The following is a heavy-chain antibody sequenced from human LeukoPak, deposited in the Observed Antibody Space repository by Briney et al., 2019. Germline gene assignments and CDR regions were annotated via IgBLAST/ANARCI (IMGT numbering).Heavy chain of an antibody. CDR2: IYYSGST. D-gene: IGHD4-17*01. Sequence: SQTLSLTCTVSGGSISSGDYYWSWIRQPPGKGLEWIGYIYYSGSTYYNPSLKSRVTISVDTSKNQFSLKLSSATAADTAVYYCARGREGDYGRFDPWGQGTLVTVSS. CDR1: GGSISSGDYY. V-gene: IGHV4-30-4*08. CDR3: ARGREGDYGRFDP. J-gene: IGHJ5*02.